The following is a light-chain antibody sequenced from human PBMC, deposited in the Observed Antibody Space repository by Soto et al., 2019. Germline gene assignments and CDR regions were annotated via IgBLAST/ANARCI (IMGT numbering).Light chain of an antibody. CDR1: QDISSY. CDR3: QQYDGLPT. J-gene: IGKJ2*01. CDR2: DAS. V-gene: IGKV1-33*01. Sequence: DIQMTQSPSSLSASVGDRVTITCQASQDISSYLNWYQQKPGKAPKLLIYDASNLETGVPSRFSGSGSGTDFTFTISSLQPEDTATYYCQQYDGLPTFGQGTKLEIK.